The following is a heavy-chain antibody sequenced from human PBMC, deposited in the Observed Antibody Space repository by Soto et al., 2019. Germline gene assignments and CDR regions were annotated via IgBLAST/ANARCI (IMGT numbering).Heavy chain of an antibody. Sequence: EVHLVESGGGLIQPGGSLRLSCAASGFTFSDYSMNWVRQAPGKGLQWVSFINSGGSTIYYADSVKGRFTTSRDNARDSLFLQMNSLTTEDTAVYYCARGGSIGYFTTDLLDYWGQGTLVTVSS. V-gene: IGHV3-48*01. CDR2: INSGGSTI. CDR1: GFTFSDYS. J-gene: IGHJ4*02. D-gene: IGHD3-22*01. CDR3: ARGGSIGYFTTDLLDY.